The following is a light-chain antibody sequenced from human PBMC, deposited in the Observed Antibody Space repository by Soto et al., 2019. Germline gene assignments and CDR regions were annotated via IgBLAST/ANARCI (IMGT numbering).Light chain of an antibody. V-gene: IGKV3-11*01. Sequence: EIVLTQSPATLSLSPGERAALSCRASQSVSSYLAWYQQKPGQAPMLLIYDASKRATGIPARFSGSVSWTAFTLTISSLEPKDFAVYFCQQRSNWPSTFGGGTKVE. CDR3: QQRSNWPST. CDR2: DAS. CDR1: QSVSSY. J-gene: IGKJ4*01.